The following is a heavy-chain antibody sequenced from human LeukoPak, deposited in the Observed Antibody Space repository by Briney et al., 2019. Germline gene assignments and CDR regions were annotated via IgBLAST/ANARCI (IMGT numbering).Heavy chain of an antibody. J-gene: IGHJ4*02. Sequence: SETLSLTCTVSGGSISSYYWSWIRQPPGKGLEWIGYIYYSESTNYNPSLKSRVTISVDTSKNQFSLKLSSVTAADTAVYYCAREGYDFWSGYIDYWGQGTLVTVSS. CDR2: IYYSEST. D-gene: IGHD3-3*01. CDR3: AREGYDFWSGYIDY. V-gene: IGHV4-59*01. CDR1: GGSISSYY.